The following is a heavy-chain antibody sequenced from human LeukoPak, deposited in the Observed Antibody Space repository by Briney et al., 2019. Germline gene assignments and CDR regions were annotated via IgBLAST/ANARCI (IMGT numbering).Heavy chain of an antibody. V-gene: IGHV1-69*13. CDR1: GGTFSSYA. D-gene: IGHD3-10*01. Sequence: ASVKVSCKASGGTFSSYAISWVRQAPGQGLEWMGGIIPIFGTANYAQKFQGRVTITADESTSTAYMELSSLRSEDTAVYYCARDSNTYYYGSGSYYKFDYWGQGTLVTVSS. CDR2: IIPIFGTA. J-gene: IGHJ4*02. CDR3: ARDSNTYYYGSGSYYKFDY.